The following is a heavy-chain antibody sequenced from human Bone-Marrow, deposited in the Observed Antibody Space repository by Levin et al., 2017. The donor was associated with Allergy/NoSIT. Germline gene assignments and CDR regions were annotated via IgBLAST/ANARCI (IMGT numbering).Heavy chain of an antibody. D-gene: IGHD3-16*01. CDR3: AKGVRESDGGWFFDF. CDR2: LSGRGETT. V-gene: IGHV3-23*01. J-gene: IGHJ2*01. Sequence: GESLKISCAASGFTFSSYAMTWVRQAPGKGLEWISGLSGRGETTYYADSVKGRFTLPRDNDKNTLFLQMNRLRTEDTALFYCAKGVRESDGGWFFDFWGRGTLVTVSS. CDR1: GFTFSSYA.